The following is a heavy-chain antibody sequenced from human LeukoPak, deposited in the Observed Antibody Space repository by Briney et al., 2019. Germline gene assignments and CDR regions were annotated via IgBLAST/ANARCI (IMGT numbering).Heavy chain of an antibody. CDR3: ATLPGDTAMVSDYYYYGMDV. Sequence: SVKVTCKASGGTFSGYAISWVRQAPGQGLEWMGRIIPILGIANYAQKFQGRVTITADKSTSTAYMELSSLRSEDTAVYYCATLPGDTAMVSDYYYYGMDVWGQGTTVTVSS. CDR2: IIPILGIA. CDR1: GGTFSGYA. V-gene: IGHV1-69*04. J-gene: IGHJ6*02. D-gene: IGHD5-18*01.